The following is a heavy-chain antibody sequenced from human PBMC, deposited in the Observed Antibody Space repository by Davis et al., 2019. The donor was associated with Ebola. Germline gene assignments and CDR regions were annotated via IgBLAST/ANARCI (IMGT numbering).Heavy chain of an antibody. V-gene: IGHV4-34*01. CDR3: ARDRGDGYNYAFDY. J-gene: IGHJ4*02. CDR2: INHSGST. D-gene: IGHD5-24*01. CDR1: GGSFSGYY. Sequence: PSETLSLTCAVYGGSFSGYYWSWIRQPPGKGLEWIGEINHSGSTNYNPSLKSRVTISVDRSKNQFSLKLSSVTAADTAVYYCARDRGDGYNYAFDYWGQGTLVTVSS.